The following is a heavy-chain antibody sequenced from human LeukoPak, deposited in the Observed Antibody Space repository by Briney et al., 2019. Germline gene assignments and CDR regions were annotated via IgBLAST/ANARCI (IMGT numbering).Heavy chain of an antibody. CDR1: GFAFSGYW. D-gene: IGHD2-15*01. CDR2: IRRDGNAR. J-gene: IGHJ4*02. V-gene: IGHV3-7*01. CDR3: ATSHDSAGND. Sequence: PGGSLRLSCAASGFAFSGYWMSWVRQAPGKGLEWVANIRRDGNARNYVPSVRGRFTISRDNAKNSLYLQMNSLTVEDTAVYYCATSHDSAGNDWGQGTLVTVSS.